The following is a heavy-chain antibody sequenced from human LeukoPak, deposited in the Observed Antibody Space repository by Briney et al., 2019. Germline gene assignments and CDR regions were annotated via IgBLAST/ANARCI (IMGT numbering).Heavy chain of an antibody. CDR3: ARDPRTVRI. J-gene: IGHJ4*02. CDR2: IFYDGSIQ. D-gene: IGHD1-1*01. CDR1: GFTFSSYW. V-gene: IGHV3-30*03. Sequence: GGSLRLSCAASGFTFSSYWMSWVRQAPGKGLEWVAVIFYDGSIQYYADSVKGRFTISRDNSKNTLYLQMNSLRTEDTAVYYCARDPRTVRIWGQGTLVTVSS.